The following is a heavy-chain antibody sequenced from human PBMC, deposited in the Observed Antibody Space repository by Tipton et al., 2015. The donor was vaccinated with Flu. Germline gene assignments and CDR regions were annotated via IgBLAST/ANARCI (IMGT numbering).Heavy chain of an antibody. CDR3: ARVSPRRVTAIVVVMLPEGYFDY. Sequence: LRLSCTISGHSISSDYYWGWIRQSPGKGLEWIGNIFRTGSTYYNPSLTSRVTIAVDTSKNQFSLHLSSVTAADTAVYYCARVSPRRVTAIVVVMLPEGYFDYWGQGTLAIVSS. J-gene: IGHJ4*02. D-gene: IGHD3-22*01. V-gene: IGHV4-38-2*02. CDR2: IFRTGST. CDR1: GHSISSDYY.